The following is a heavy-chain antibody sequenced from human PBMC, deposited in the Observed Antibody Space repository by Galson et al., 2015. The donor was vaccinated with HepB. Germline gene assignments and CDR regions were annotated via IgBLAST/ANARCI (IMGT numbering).Heavy chain of an antibody. Sequence: SETLSLTCAVSGGSIRNSNWWTWVRQSPGKGLEWIGEIYQSGDSNYNPSLKSRVTMSVDKSKNQFSLKLTSVTAADTAMYYCARAQYCSSTTCYSANYYFDYWSQGILVTVSS. CDR3: ARAQYCSSTTCYSANYYFDY. CDR1: GGSIRNSNW. J-gene: IGHJ4*02. V-gene: IGHV4-4*02. D-gene: IGHD2-2*02. CDR2: IYQSGDS.